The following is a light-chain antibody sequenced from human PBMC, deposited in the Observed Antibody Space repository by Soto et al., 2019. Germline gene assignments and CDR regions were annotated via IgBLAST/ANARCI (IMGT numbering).Light chain of an antibody. CDR2: NND. Sequence: QSVLTQPPSASETPGQRVTISCSGGNSNIGGDTVNWYQKLPGTAPKLLIYNNDQRPSGVPERFSGSKSGTSASLAISGLQSEDEAHYYCATWDDSLNAVVFGGGTKLTVL. V-gene: IGLV1-44*01. CDR1: NSNIGGDT. J-gene: IGLJ2*01. CDR3: ATWDDSLNAVV.